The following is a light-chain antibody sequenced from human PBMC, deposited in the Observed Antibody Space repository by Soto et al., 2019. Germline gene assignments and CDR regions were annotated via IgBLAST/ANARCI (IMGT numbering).Light chain of an antibody. V-gene: IGLV2-23*01. CDR2: EGS. CDR3: RSDARRSTSYV. Sequence: LTQPASLSGSPGQSITISCSGTSSDVGSYNLVSWYRQHPGKAPKLMIYEGSKRPSGESNRFSGSKSGNTASLAISRLHGEYGADYSCRSDARRSTSYVFASGTKVT. J-gene: IGLJ1*01. CDR1: SSDVGSYNL.